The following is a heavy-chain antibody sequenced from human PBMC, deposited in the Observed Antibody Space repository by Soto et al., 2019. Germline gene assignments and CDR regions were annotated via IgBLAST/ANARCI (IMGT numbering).Heavy chain of an antibody. D-gene: IGHD1-1*01. J-gene: IGHJ4*02. CDR2: ISSDGRNE. CDR1: RFTFNSDG. V-gene: IGHV3-30*04. CDR3: ARGGTPYFDY. Sequence: PGGSLRLSCVASRFTFNSDGMVWVRQAPGKGLEWVATISSDGRNEHYGNSVNGRFTVSRDNSKNTLYLQMNSLRAEDTAVYYCARGGTPYFDYWGQGTLVTVS.